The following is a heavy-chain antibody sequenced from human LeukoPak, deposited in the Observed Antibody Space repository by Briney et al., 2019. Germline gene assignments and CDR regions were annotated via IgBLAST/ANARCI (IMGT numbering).Heavy chain of an antibody. J-gene: IGHJ4*02. CDR1: GGSISSYQ. CDR2: IYYSGSA. CDR3: ARVGVDYSGNIIKYFFDY. D-gene: IGHD4-23*01. Sequence: PSETLSLTCTVSGGSISSYQWSRIRQPPGKGLEWIGNIYYSGSANYNPSLKSRVIISVDTSKNQFSLKLSPVTAADTAVYYCARVGVDYSGNIIKYFFDYWGQGTLVTVSS. V-gene: IGHV4-59*01.